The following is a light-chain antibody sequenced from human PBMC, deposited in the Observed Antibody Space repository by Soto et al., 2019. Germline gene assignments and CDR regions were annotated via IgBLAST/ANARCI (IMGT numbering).Light chain of an antibody. CDR3: QQSYSTPYT. V-gene: IGKV1-39*01. CDR1: QSISSY. J-gene: IGKJ2*01. Sequence: DIQMTQSPSSLSASVGDRVTITCRASQSISSYLNWYQQKPGKAPKLLIYAASSLQSGVPSRFSGSGSGTDFTLTISSLQDEDVATYYCQQSYSTPYTFGQGTKLEIK. CDR2: AAS.